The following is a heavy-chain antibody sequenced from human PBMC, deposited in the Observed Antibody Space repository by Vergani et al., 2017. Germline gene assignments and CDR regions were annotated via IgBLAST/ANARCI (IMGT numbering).Heavy chain of an antibody. D-gene: IGHD3-10*01. V-gene: IGHV3-30*18. Sequence: QVQLAESGGGRVKPGRSRRLSCAASGFSFSSHAIHWVRKAPGKGLEWVAVISNDGSKKYNADSVKGRFTISRDNSKITLDLQMNSLRTQDTAVYYCAKAGSVTSGSLQYNFYMDVWGKGTTVTVS. CDR2: ISNDGSKK. CDR3: AKAGSVTSGSLQYNFYMDV. J-gene: IGHJ6*03. CDR1: GFSFSSHA.